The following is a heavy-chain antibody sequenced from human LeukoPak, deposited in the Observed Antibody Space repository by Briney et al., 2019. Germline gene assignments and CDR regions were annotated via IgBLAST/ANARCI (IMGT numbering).Heavy chain of an antibody. J-gene: IGHJ4*02. Sequence: GASVKVSCKASGYTFTSYYMHWVRQVPGQGLEWMGIINPSGGSTSYAQKFQGRVTMTRDMSTSTVYMELSSLRSEDTAVYYCARARAAAGIDYWGQGTLVTVSS. CDR1: GYTFTSYY. CDR3: ARARAAAGIDY. CDR2: INPSGGST. V-gene: IGHV1-46*01. D-gene: IGHD6-13*01.